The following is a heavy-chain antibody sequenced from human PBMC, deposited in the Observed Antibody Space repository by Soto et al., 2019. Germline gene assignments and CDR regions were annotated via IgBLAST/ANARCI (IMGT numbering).Heavy chain of an antibody. CDR1: GGSISSSSCY. CDR3: ARQPGHYVFWSVYPSAPVNYYYYYRDV. V-gene: IGHV4-39*01. J-gene: IGHJ6*03. Sequence: SETMSLTCTVSGGSISSSSCYWGWIRKPPGKGLEWIGSIYYSGSTYYNPSLKSRVTISVDTSKNQFSLKLSSVTAAATAVYYWARQPGHYVFWSVYPSAPVNYYYYYRDVWGKGTTVTVPS. D-gene: IGHD3-3*01. CDR2: IYYSGST.